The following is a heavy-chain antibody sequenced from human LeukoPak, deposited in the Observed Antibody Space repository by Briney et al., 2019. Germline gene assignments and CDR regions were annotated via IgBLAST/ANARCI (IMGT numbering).Heavy chain of an antibody. CDR1: GFTVSSNY. CDR2: ISSSSSYI. CDR3: ARDSPNEGILWWSIDY. D-gene: IGHD2-21*01. V-gene: IGHV3-21*01. Sequence: PGGSLRLSCAASGFTVSSNYINWVRQAPGKGLEWVSSISSSSSYIYYADSVKGRFTISRDNAKNSLYLQMNSLRAEDTAVYYCARDSPNEGILWWSIDYWGQGTLVTVSS. J-gene: IGHJ4*02.